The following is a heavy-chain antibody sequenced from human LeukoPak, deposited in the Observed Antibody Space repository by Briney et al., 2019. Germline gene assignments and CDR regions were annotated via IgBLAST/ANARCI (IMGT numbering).Heavy chain of an antibody. CDR1: GFTFSSYW. CDR2: IKQDGREK. D-gene: IGHD2-21*02. CDR3: ARLKIYCGGDCYSSPFQH. Sequence: GGSLRLSCAAAGFTFSSYWMSWVRQAPGKGLEWVANIKQDGREKYYVDSVKGRFTISRDNAKNSLYLQMNSLRAEDTAVYYCARLKIYCGGDCYSSPFQHWGQGTLVTVSS. V-gene: IGHV3-7*01. J-gene: IGHJ1*01.